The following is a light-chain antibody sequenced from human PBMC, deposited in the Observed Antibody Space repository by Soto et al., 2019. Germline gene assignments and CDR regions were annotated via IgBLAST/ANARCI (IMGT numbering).Light chain of an antibody. CDR2: DVS. J-gene: IGLJ1*01. CDR1: SSDVGGYNY. CDR3: SSYTSSSTRV. Sequence: QSVLTQPASVSGSPGQSITISCTGTSSDVGGYNYVSWYQQHPGKAPKLMIYDVSNRPSGVSNRFSGSKSGNTASLTISGLQAEDEADYYCSSYTSSSTRVFRTGTNVTV. V-gene: IGLV2-14*01.